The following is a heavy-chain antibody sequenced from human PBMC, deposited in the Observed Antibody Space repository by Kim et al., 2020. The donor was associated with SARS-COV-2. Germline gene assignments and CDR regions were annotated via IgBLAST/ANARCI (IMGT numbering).Heavy chain of an antibody. D-gene: IGHD3-3*01. J-gene: IGHJ4*02. V-gene: IGHV3-30*01. Sequence: KGRFTISRDNSKNTLYLQMNSLRAEDTAVYYCAREDTIFGVVITTPIYDYWGQGTLVTVSS. CDR3: AREDTIFGVVITTPIYDY.